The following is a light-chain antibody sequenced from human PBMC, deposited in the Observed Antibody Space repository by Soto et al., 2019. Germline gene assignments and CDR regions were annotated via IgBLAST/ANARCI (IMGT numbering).Light chain of an antibody. CDR2: DVS. CDR1: SSDVGGYNY. V-gene: IGLV2-14*01. Sequence: QSALTQPASVSGSPEQSITISCTGTSSDVGGYNYVSWYQQHPGKAPKLMIYDVSNRPSGVSNRFSGSKSGNTASLTISGIQAEDDADYYCSSYTSSSMVVFGGGTKLTVL. CDR3: SSYTSSSMVV. J-gene: IGLJ2*01.